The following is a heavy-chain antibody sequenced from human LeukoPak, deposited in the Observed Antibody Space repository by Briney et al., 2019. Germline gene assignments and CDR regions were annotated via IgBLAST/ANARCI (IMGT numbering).Heavy chain of an antibody. Sequence: GASVKVSCKASGCTFTSYDINWVRQATGQGLEWMGGIIPIFGTANYAQKFQGRVTITTDESTSTAYMELSSLRSEDTAVYYCARGSQRIEAFQLGDAFDIWGQGTMVTVSS. V-gene: IGHV1-69*05. CDR1: GCTFTSYD. CDR2: IIPIFGTA. J-gene: IGHJ3*02. CDR3: ARGSQRIEAFQLGDAFDI. D-gene: IGHD1-1*01.